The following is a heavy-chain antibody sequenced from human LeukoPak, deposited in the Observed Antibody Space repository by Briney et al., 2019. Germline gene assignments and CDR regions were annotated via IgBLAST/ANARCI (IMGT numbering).Heavy chain of an antibody. V-gene: IGHV4-59*01. CDR1: GGSISSYY. CDR3: ASSTSAPLYWYFDL. D-gene: IGHD2-2*01. J-gene: IGHJ2*01. CDR2: IYYSGST. Sequence: PSETLSLTCTVSGGSISSYYWSWIRQPPGKGLGWIGYIYYSGSTNYNPSLKSRVTISVDTSKNQFSLKLSSVTAADTAVYYCASSTSAPLYWYFDLWGRGTLVTVSS.